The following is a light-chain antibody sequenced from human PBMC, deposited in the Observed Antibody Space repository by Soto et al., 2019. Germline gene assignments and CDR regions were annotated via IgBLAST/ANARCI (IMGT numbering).Light chain of an antibody. J-gene: IGKJ4*01. Sequence: DIQLTQSPSFLSASVGDRVTITCRAMQGISSYLSAYQQKPGKAPKLMNYTASTLQSGVPASFSGRGSGTELTLTISSRQPEDFETYYCQQRNSYPLTFGGGTKVEIK. CDR3: QQRNSYPLT. V-gene: IGKV1-9*01. CDR2: TAS. CDR1: QGISSY.